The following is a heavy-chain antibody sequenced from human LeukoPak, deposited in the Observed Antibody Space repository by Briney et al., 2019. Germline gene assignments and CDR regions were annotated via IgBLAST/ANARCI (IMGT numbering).Heavy chain of an antibody. Sequence: ASVKVSCKASGGTFSSYAISWARQAPGQGLEWMGGIIPIFGTANYAQKFQGRVTITADESTSTAYMELSSLRSEDTAVYYCARDCSSPAGYYMDVWGKGTTVTVSS. CDR1: GGTFSSYA. V-gene: IGHV1-69*13. CDR2: IIPIFGTA. D-gene: IGHD6-6*01. J-gene: IGHJ6*03. CDR3: ARDCSSPAGYYMDV.